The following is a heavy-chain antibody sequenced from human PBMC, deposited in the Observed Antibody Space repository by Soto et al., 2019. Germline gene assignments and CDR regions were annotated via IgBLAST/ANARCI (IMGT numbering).Heavy chain of an antibody. D-gene: IGHD6-6*01. CDR3: ARDIGIAARPGYFDY. V-gene: IGHV3-21*01. CDR2: NSSSSSYI. J-gene: IGHJ4*02. CDR1: GFTFSSYS. Sequence: GGSLRLSCAASGFTFSSYSMNWVRQAPGKGLEWVSSNSSSSSYIYYADSVKGRFTITRDNAKNSLYLQMNSLRAEDTAVYYCARDIGIAARPGYFDYWGQGTLVTVSS.